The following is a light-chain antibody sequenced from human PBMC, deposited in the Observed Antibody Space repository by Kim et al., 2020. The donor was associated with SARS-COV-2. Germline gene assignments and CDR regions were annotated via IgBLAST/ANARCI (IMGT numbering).Light chain of an antibody. V-gene: IGKV1-39*01. Sequence: DIQMTQSPSSLSASVGDRVTITSRTSQSISRYLNWYQQKPGKAPKLLIYAASSLESGVPSRFSGSGSGTDFTLTISSLQPEDFATYYCQQSHSTPPYTFGQGTKLEI. CDR2: AAS. CDR1: QSISRY. CDR3: QQSHSTPPYT. J-gene: IGKJ2*01.